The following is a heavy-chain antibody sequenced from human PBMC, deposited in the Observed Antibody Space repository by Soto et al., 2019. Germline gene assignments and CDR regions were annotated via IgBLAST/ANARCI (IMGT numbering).Heavy chain of an antibody. Sequence: QVQLVQSGAEVKKPGSSVKVSCKASAGTFSSYAISWVRQAPGQGLEWMGGIIPIFGTADYAQKFQGRVTIAAAESTSTAYVELRSLRSADTAVYYCASPPREYYYYGMAVWGQGTTVTVSS. J-gene: IGHJ6*02. V-gene: IGHV1-69*12. CDR3: ASPPREYYYYGMAV. CDR2: IIPIFGTA. CDR1: AGTFSSYA.